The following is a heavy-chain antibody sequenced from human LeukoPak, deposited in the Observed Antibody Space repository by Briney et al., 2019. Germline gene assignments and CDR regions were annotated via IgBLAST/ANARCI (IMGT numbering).Heavy chain of an antibody. J-gene: IGHJ5*01. CDR1: GLTFTSHG. D-gene: IGHD3-10*01. CDR2: ISLDGSRK. Sequence: GGSLRLSCAASGLTFTSHGFHWVRQAPGRGLEWLTFISLDGSRKSYADSVKGRFTFSRDDSKNTLYLEMNSLRAEGTATYYCARDRAVSWLDSWGLGTLVTVSS. CDR3: ARDRAVSWLDS. V-gene: IGHV3-33*05.